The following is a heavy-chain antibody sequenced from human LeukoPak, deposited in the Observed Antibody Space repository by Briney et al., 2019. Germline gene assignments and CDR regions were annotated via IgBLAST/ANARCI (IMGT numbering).Heavy chain of an antibody. CDR1: GFTFSDSY. J-gene: IGHJ6*02. Sequence: GGSLRPSCAASGFTFSDSYMSWFGQAPGKGLEWVSYFSRSGSTIYYADSVKGRFTISRDNAKNSLYLQMNSLRAEDTAVYYCARGPFGSSSLYYYGMDVWGQGTTVTVSS. V-gene: IGHV3-11*01. CDR3: ARGPFGSSSLYYYGMDV. D-gene: IGHD6-13*01. CDR2: FSRSGSTI.